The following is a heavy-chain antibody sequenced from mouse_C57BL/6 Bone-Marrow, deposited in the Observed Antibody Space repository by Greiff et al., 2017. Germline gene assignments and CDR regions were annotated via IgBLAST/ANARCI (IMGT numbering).Heavy chain of an antibody. V-gene: IGHV5-12*01. CDR2: ISNGGGST. CDR1: GFTFSDYY. J-gene: IGHJ4*01. Sequence: EVKLVESGGGLVQPGGSLKLSCAASGFTFSDYYMYWVRQTPEKRLEWVAYISNGGGSTYYPDTVKGRFTISRDNAKNTLYLQMSRLKSEDTAMYYCARHGTTVVAKYAMAYWGQGTSVTVSS. D-gene: IGHD1-1*01. CDR3: ARHGTTVVAKYAMAY.